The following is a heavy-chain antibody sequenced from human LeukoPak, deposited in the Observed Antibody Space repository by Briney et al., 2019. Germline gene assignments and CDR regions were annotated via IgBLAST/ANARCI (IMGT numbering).Heavy chain of an antibody. V-gene: IGHV4-59*01. J-gene: IGHJ4*02. CDR1: GGSISSYY. D-gene: IGHD6-13*01. CDR2: INYSGST. Sequence: SETLSLTCTVSGGSISSYYWSWIRQPPGKGLEWIGYINYSGSTNYNPSLKSRVTISVDTSKNQFSLKLSSVTAADTAVYYCARTRSSSWFLNFDYWGQGTLVTVSS. CDR3: ARTRSSSWFLNFDY.